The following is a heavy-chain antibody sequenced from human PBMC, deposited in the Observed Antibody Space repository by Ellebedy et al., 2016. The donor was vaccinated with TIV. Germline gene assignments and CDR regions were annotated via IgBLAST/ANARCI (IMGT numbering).Heavy chain of an antibody. CDR3: ARDRYSSSGRKRGSMDV. D-gene: IGHD6-13*01. Sequence: AASVKVSCKASGYTFTSNYIHWVRQAPGQGLEWMGIINTSSESPIYAQKLQGRVTMTRDTSTSTVYMELSSLRSEDTAVYSCARDRYSSSGRKRGSMDVWGQGTTVTVSS. CDR2: INTSSESP. V-gene: IGHV1-46*04. CDR1: GYTFTSNY. J-gene: IGHJ6*02.